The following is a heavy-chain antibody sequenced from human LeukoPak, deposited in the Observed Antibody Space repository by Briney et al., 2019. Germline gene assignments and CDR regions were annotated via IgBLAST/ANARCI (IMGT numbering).Heavy chain of an antibody. J-gene: IGHJ5*02. CDR3: ARDPFYCSGGSCYLAPSGGFDP. V-gene: IGHV4-59*11. CDR1: GGSIGSHY. D-gene: IGHD2-15*01. Sequence: SETLSLTCTVSGGSIGSHYWSWIRQPPGHGLEWIGYIYYSGSTNYNPPLKSRVTISVDTSKNQFSLKLSSVTAADTAVYYCARDPFYCSGGSCYLAPSGGFDPWGQGTLVTVSS. CDR2: IYYSGST.